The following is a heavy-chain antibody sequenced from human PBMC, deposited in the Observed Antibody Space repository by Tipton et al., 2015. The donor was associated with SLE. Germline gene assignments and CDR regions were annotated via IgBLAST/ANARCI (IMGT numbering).Heavy chain of an antibody. CDR3: ATDHGYWYFDI. CDR1: VGSISSHY. J-gene: IGHJ2*01. Sequence: TLSLTCTVSVGSISSHYWSWIRQPPGKGLEWIGYIYYSGSTNYNPSLKSRVTISVDTSKNQFSLRLTSVTAADTAVYYCATDHGYWYFDIWGRGTLVTVSS. V-gene: IGHV4-59*11. CDR2: IYYSGST.